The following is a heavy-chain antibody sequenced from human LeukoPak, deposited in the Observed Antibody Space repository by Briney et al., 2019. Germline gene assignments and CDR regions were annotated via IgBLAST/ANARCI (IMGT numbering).Heavy chain of an antibody. Sequence: GGSLRLSCGASGFTLSDYDMHWVRRGTGKGLEWVSAIGAAGDTYYQGSVKGRFTISRDEAKNFLYLQMNSLRVEDTAVYYCTRDRHGMAVWGQGTTVTVSS. CDR1: GFTLSDYD. J-gene: IGHJ6*02. V-gene: IGHV3-13*01. CDR3: TRDRHGMAV. CDR2: IGAAGDT.